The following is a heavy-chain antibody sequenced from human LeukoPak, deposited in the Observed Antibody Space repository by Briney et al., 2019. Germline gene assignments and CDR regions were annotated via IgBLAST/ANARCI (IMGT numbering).Heavy chain of an antibody. CDR3: AKEVHSSSWYLYDFDY. CDR1: GFTFDDYA. CDR2: ISWNSGSI. Sequence: GGSLRLSCAASGFTFDDYAMHWVRQAPGKGLEWVSGISWNSGSIGYADSVKGRFTISRDNAKNSLYLQMNSLRAEDTALYYCAKEVHSSSWYLYDFDYWGQGTLVTVSS. D-gene: IGHD6-13*01. V-gene: IGHV3-9*01. J-gene: IGHJ4*02.